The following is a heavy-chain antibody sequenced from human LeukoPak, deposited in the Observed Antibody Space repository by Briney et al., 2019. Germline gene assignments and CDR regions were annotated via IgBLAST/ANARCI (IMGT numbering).Heavy chain of an antibody. Sequence: GASVKVSCKASGYTFTSYGISWVRQAPGQGLEWMGWISAYNGNTNYAQKLQGRVTMTTDTSTSTAYMELRSLRSDDTAVYYCAREFDLIEYSSSYLAFDIWGQGTMVTVSS. V-gene: IGHV1-18*01. CDR1: GYTFTSYG. J-gene: IGHJ3*02. CDR2: ISAYNGNT. CDR3: AREFDLIEYSSSYLAFDI. D-gene: IGHD6-6*01.